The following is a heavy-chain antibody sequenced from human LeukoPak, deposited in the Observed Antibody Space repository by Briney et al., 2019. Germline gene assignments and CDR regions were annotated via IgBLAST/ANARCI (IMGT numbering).Heavy chain of an antibody. Sequence: SETLSLTCTVSGGSISSYYWSWIRQPPGKGLEWIGYIYYSGSTNYNPSLKSRVTISVDTSKNQFSLKLSSVTAADTAVYYCAREFELVVVLAATRYFDYWGRGTLVTVSS. CDR1: GGSISSYY. V-gene: IGHV4-59*12. CDR2: IYYSGST. D-gene: IGHD2-15*01. CDR3: AREFELVVVLAATRYFDY. J-gene: IGHJ4*02.